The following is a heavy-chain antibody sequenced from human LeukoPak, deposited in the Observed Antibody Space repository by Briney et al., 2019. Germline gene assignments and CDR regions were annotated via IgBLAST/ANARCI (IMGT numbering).Heavy chain of an antibody. J-gene: IGHJ6*03. Sequence: ASVKVSCKASGYTFTSYDINWVRQATGQGLEWMGWMNPNSGNTGYAQKFQGRVTITRNTSISTAYMELSSLRSEDTAVYYCARGLSGRGAYYYYYYMDVWGKGTTVTVSS. CDR1: GYTFTSYD. D-gene: IGHD6-25*01. CDR3: ARGLSGRGAYYYYYYMDV. V-gene: IGHV1-8*01. CDR2: MNPNSGNT.